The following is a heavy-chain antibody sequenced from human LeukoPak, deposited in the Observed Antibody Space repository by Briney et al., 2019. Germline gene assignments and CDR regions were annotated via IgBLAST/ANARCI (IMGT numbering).Heavy chain of an antibody. D-gene: IGHD6-13*01. Sequence: GGSLRLSCAASGFTFSSYEMNWVRQAPGKGLEWVSYISSSGSTIYHADSVKGRFTISRDNAKNSLYLQMNSLRAEDTAVYYCARTGSGSSSWGELGYWGQGTLVTVSS. CDR1: GFTFSSYE. CDR3: ARTGSGSSSWGELGY. J-gene: IGHJ4*02. CDR2: ISSSGSTI. V-gene: IGHV3-48*03.